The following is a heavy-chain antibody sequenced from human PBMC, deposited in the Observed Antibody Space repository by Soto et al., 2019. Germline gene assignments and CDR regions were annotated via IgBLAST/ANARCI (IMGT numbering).Heavy chain of an antibody. V-gene: IGHV3-33*01. CDR3: ARGSYSNTGGMDV. CDR2: IWYDGSKK. Sequence: GGSLRLSCAASGFTFSSYGVHWVRQAPGKGLEWVAVIWYDGSKKYHADSVKGRFTISRDNSKNTLSLQMNSLRAEDTAVYYCARGSYSNTGGMDVWGQGTTVTVSS. D-gene: IGHD4-4*01. J-gene: IGHJ6*02. CDR1: GFTFSSYG.